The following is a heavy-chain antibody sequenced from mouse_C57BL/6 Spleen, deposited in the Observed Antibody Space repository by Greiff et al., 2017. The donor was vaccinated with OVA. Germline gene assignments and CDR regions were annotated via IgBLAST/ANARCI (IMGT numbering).Heavy chain of an antibody. D-gene: IGHD2-2*01. J-gene: IGHJ3*01. CDR3: TVYYGSAGFAY. V-gene: IGHV14-4*01. CDR2: IDPENGDT. Sequence: EVQLQQSGAELVRPGASVKLSCTASGFNIKDDYMHWVKQRPEQGLDWIGWIDPENGDTEYASKFQGKATITADTSSNTAYLQLSSLTSEDTAVYYCTVYYGSAGFAYWGQGTLVTVSA. CDR1: GFNIKDDY.